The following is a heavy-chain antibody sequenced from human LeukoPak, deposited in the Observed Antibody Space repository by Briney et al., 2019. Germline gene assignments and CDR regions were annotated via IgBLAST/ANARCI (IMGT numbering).Heavy chain of an antibody. Sequence: SETLSLTCTVSGGSISSYYWSWIRQSPGKGLEWIGYIYYSGSTNYNPSLKSRVTISVDTSNNQFSLKLSSVTAADTAVYYCARLRRERYSSGCLGWFDPWGQGTLVTVSS. CDR1: GGSISSYY. V-gene: IGHV4-59*08. CDR2: IYYSGST. CDR3: ARLRRERYSSGCLGWFDP. D-gene: IGHD6-19*01. J-gene: IGHJ5*02.